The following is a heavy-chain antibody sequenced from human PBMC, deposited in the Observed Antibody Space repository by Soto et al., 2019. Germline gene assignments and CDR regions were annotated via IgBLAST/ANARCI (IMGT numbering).Heavy chain of an antibody. CDR1: GFTFSVSA. D-gene: IGHD6-13*01. CDR3: TTYSSSWYL. CDR2: IRSKANSYAT. V-gene: IGHV3-73*01. J-gene: IGHJ4*02. Sequence: GESLKISCAASGFTFSVSAMHLVLQASGKGLEWVGRIRSKANSYATAYAASVKGRFTISRDDSKNTAYLQMNSLKTEDTAVYYCTTYSSSWYLWGQGTLVTVSS.